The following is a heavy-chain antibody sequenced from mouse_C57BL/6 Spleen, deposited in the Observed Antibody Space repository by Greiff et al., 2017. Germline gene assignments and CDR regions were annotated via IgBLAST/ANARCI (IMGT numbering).Heavy chain of an antibody. V-gene: IGHV1-53*01. CDR1: GYTFTSYW. Sequence: QVHVKQPGTELVKPGASVKLSCKASGYTFTSYWMHWVKQRPGQGLEWIGNINPSNGGTNYNEKFKSKATLTVDKSSSTAYMQLSSLTSEDSAVYYGARRWYYGSSTHWYFDVWGTGTTGTGSS. J-gene: IGHJ1*03. CDR3: ARRWYYGSSTHWYFDV. CDR2: INPSNGGT. D-gene: IGHD1-1*01.